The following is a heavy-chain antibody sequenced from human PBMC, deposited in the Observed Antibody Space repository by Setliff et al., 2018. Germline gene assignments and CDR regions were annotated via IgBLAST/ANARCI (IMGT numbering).Heavy chain of an antibody. D-gene: IGHD3-3*01. CDR2: VSVSGDNT. J-gene: IGHJ4*02. CDR3: AGQGPIFGSGLIPGFDQ. Sequence: PGGSLRLSCAASGLTFNSYAMSWVRQAPGKGLEWVSTVSVSGDNTYYTDSVKGRFTTSRDNSKNTLSLQMSGLRTEDTAIYFCAGQGPIFGSGLIPGFDQWGQGTMVTVSS. V-gene: IGHV3-23*01. CDR1: GLTFNSYA.